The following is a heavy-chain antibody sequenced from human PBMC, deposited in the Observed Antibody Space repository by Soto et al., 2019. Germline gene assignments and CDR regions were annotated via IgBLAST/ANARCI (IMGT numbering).Heavy chain of an antibody. J-gene: IGHJ4*02. V-gene: IGHV3-33*01. CDR2: IWYDGSNK. Sequence: QVQLVESGGGVVQPGRSLRLSCAASGFTFSSYGMHWVRQAPGKGLEWVAVIWYDGSNKYYADSVKGRFTISRDNSKNTLYLQMNSLRAEDXAVYYCXRDSQXLXXHFDYWGQGTLVTVSS. CDR1: GFTFSSYG. CDR3: XRDSQXLXXHFDY.